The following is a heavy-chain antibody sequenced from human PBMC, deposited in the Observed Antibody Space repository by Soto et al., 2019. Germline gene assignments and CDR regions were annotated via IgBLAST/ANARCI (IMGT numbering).Heavy chain of an antibody. Sequence: SETLSLTCTVSGGSISSYYWSWIRQPPGKGLEWIGYIYYSGSTNYNPSLKSRVTISVDTSKNQFSLKLSSVTAADTAVYYCARESSMVRGVIITSWFDPWGQGTLVTVSS. CDR2: IYYSGST. D-gene: IGHD3-10*01. V-gene: IGHV4-59*01. J-gene: IGHJ5*02. CDR1: GGSISSYY. CDR3: ARESSMVRGVIITSWFDP.